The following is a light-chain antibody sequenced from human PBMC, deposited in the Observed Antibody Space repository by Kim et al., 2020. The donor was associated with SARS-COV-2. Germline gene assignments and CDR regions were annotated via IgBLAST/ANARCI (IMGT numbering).Light chain of an antibody. Sequence: DIQMTQSPSSLSASVGDRVIITCRASQNIGGYLNWYQQKPAKAPKLLSYTASTLQSGVPSRFRGSGSGTDFTLTITSLQPEDFATYYCQQSWSTPHTFGQGPSWRS. J-gene: IGKJ2*01. V-gene: IGKV1-39*01. CDR2: TAS. CDR3: QQSWSTPHT. CDR1: QNIGGY.